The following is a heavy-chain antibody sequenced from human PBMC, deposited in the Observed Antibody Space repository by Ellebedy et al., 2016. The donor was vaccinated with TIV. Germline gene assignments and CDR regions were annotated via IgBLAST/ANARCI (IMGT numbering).Heavy chain of an antibody. CDR1: GYTFTGYY. CDR2: INPNSGGT. J-gene: IGHJ6*02. V-gene: IGHV1-2*04. D-gene: IGHD3-10*01. Sequence: AASVKVSCKASGYTFTGYYMHWVRQAPGQGLEWMGWINPNSGGTNYAQKFQGWVTMTRDTSISTAYMELRSLRSDDTAVYYCARGYGYGSGSPPYYYYYGMDVWGQGTTVTVSS. CDR3: ARGYGYGSGSPPYYYYYGMDV.